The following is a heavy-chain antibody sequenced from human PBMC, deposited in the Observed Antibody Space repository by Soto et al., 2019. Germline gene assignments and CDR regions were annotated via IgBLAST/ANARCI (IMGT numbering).Heavy chain of an antibody. CDR1: GYTFTGYY. V-gene: IGHV1-2*04. D-gene: IGHD3-3*01. CDR2: INPNSGGT. Sequence: ASVKVSCKASGYTFTGYYMHWVRQAPGQGLEWMGWINPNSGGTNYAQKFQGWVTMTRDTSISTAYMELSRLRSDDTAVYYCARGADYDFWSGYSIYYYHYGMDFWGQGTTVTVAS. CDR3: ARGADYDFWSGYSIYYYHYGMDF. J-gene: IGHJ6*02.